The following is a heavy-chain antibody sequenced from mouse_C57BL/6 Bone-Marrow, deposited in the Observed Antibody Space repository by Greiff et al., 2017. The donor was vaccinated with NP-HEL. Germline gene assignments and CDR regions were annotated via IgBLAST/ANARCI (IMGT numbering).Heavy chain of an antibody. V-gene: IGHV1-31*01. CDR2: IYPYNGVS. J-gene: IGHJ4*01. CDR1: GYSFTGYY. Sequence: EVKLMESGPELVKPGASVKISCKASGYSFTGYYMHWVKQSHGNILDWIGYIYPYNGVSSYNQKFKGKATLTVDKSSSTAYMELRSLTSEDSAVYYGARWGYYYAMDYWGQGTSVTVSA. CDR3: ARWGYYYAMDY.